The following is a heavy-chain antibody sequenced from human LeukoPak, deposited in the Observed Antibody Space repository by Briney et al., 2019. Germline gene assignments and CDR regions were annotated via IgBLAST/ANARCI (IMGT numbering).Heavy chain of an antibody. V-gene: IGHV1-8*01. Sequence: ASVKVSCKASGYTFTSYDINWVRQATGQGLEWMGWMNPNSGNTGYAQKFQGRVTMTRDTSISTAYMELSRLRSDDTAVYYCARVGALMVYAPQDAFDIWGQGTMVTVSS. CDR1: GYTFTSYD. J-gene: IGHJ3*02. CDR2: MNPNSGNT. D-gene: IGHD2-8*01. CDR3: ARVGALMVYAPQDAFDI.